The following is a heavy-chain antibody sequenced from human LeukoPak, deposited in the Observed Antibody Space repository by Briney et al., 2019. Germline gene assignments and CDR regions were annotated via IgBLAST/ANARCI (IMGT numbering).Heavy chain of an antibody. CDR1: GLTLSSYA. Sequence: GGSLRLSCAASGLTLSSYAMHWVRQALGKGLEWVAVISYDGSNKYYADSVKGRFTISRDNSKNTPYLQMNSLRAEDTAVYYCARPLECSNYYYGMDVWGQGTTVTVSS. CDR2: ISYDGSNK. V-gene: IGHV3-30-3*01. CDR3: ARPLECSNYYYGMDV. J-gene: IGHJ6*02. D-gene: IGHD3-3*01.